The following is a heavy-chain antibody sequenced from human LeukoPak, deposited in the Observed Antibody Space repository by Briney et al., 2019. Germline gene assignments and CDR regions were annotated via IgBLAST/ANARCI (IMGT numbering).Heavy chain of an antibody. V-gene: IGHV3-74*01. CDR3: ARSNQSDDY. D-gene: IGHD1-14*01. CDR1: GFTFSSYW. J-gene: IGHJ4*02. CDR2: INPGGSSI. Sequence: GRSLRLSCAASGFTFSSYWMHWVRQVPGKGLVWVARINPGGSSITYADSVKGRFTISRDNAKNTLYLQMDSLRAEDTGVYYCARSNQSDDYWGQGTLVTVSS.